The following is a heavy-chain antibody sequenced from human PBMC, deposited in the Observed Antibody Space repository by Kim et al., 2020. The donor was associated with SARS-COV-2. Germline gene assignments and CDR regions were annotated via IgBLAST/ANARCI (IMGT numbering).Heavy chain of an antibody. CDR1: GGSISSSSYY. CDR3: ARGFDDILTGYYGV. V-gene: IGHV4-39*01. Sequence: SETLSLTCTVSGGSISSSSYYWGWIRQPPGKGLEWIGSIYYSGSTYYNPSLKSRVTISVDTSKNQFSLKLSSVTAADTALYYCARGFDDILTGYYGVWGQETLVTVSS. D-gene: IGHD3-9*01. J-gene: IGHJ4*02. CDR2: IYYSGST.